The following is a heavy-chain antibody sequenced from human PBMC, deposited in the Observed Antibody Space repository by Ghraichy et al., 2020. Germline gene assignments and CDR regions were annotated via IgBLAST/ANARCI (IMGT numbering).Heavy chain of an antibody. Sequence: GGSLRLSCAASGFTFSSYAMHWVRQAPGKGLEWVAVISYDGSNKYYADSVKGRFTISRDNSKNTLYLQMNSLRAEDTAVYYCARDVRRFVGATSFDYWGQGTLVTVSS. D-gene: IGHD1-26*01. CDR2: ISYDGSNK. CDR1: GFTFSSYA. V-gene: IGHV3-30-3*01. CDR3: ARDVRRFVGATSFDY. J-gene: IGHJ4*02.